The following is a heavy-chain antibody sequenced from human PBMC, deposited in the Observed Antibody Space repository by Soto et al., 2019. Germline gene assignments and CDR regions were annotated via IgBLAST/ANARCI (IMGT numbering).Heavy chain of an antibody. CDR2: ISSSGSTI. J-gene: IGHJ6*02. CDR1: GFTFSSYE. Sequence: GSLRLSCAASGFTFSSYEMNWVRQAPGKGLEWVSYISSSGSTIYYADSVKGRFTISRDNAKNSLYLQMNGLRAEDTAVYYCAKIWPDYYYGMDVWGQGTTVTVSS. CDR3: AKIWPDYYYGMDV. V-gene: IGHV3-48*03.